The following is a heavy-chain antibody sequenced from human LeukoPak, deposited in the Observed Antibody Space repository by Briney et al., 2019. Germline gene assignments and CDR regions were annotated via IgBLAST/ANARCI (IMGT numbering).Heavy chain of an antibody. CDR3: AIRITMVRVVTHFYY. V-gene: IGHV3-7*01. J-gene: IGHJ4*02. D-gene: IGHD3-10*01. Sequence: PGGSLSLSCAASGFTFSSYWMSWVRQAPGKGLEWVANIKQDGSEKYYVDSVKGRFTISRDNAKNSLYLQMNSLRAEDTAVYYCAIRITMVRVVTHFYYWGQGTLVTVSS. CDR1: GFTFSSYW. CDR2: IKQDGSEK.